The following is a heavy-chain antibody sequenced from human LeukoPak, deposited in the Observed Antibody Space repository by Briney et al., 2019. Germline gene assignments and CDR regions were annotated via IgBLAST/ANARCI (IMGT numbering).Heavy chain of an antibody. CDR2: IYYSGST. Sequence: PSETLSLTCTVSGGSISSYYWSWIRQPPGKGLEWIGYIYYSGSTNYNPSLKSRVTISVDTPKKQFSLKLSSVTAAHTALYYCARDNIVVVAATKAYYFDYWGQGTLVTVSS. CDR1: GGSISSYY. CDR3: ARDNIVVVAATKAYYFDY. D-gene: IGHD2-15*01. V-gene: IGHV4-59*12. J-gene: IGHJ4*02.